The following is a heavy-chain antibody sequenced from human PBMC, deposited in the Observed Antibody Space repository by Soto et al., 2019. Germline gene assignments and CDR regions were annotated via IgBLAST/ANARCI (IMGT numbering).Heavy chain of an antibody. V-gene: IGHV1-18*01. CDR3: ERDGPMDRDFDI. CDR1: GYTFNSYG. J-gene: IGHJ3*02. CDR2: ISAYNGNT. Sequence: ASVTVSCTASGYTFNSYGITWVRQAPGQGLEWMGWISAYNGNTNYAQKLQGRVTMTTDTSTSTAYMELRSLRSDDTAVYYCERDGPMDRDFDIWGQGTMVTVSS. D-gene: IGHD3-10*01.